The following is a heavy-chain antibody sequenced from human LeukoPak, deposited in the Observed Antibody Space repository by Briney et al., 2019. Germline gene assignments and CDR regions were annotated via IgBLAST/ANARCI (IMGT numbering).Heavy chain of an antibody. CDR3: ARSAGWLQPFDY. Sequence: SETLSLTCTVSGGSISSGDYYWSWVRQPPGKALEWIGYIYFSGTTYYKPALKSRVSMSVDTSKNQFSLKLSSVTAADTAMYYCARSAGWLQPFDYWGQGTLVTVSS. CDR2: IYFSGTT. D-gene: IGHD5-24*01. J-gene: IGHJ4*02. V-gene: IGHV4-30-4*01. CDR1: GGSISSGDYY.